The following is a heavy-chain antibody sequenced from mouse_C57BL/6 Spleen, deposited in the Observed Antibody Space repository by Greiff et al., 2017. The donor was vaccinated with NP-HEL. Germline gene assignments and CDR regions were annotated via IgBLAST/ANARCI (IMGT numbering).Heavy chain of an antibody. CDR3: TTPAQARVDY. V-gene: IGHV14-4*01. D-gene: IGHD3-2*02. Sequence: EVQLQESGAELVRPGASVKLSCTASGFNIKDDYMHWVKQRPEQGLEWIGWIDPGNGDTEYASKFQGKATITADTSSNTAYLQLSSLTSEDTAVYYCTTPAQARVDYWGQGTTLTVSS. CDR1: GFNIKDDY. CDR2: IDPGNGDT. J-gene: IGHJ2*01.